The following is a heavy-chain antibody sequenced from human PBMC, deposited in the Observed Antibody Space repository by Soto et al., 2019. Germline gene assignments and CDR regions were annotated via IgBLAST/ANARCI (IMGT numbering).Heavy chain of an antibody. CDR1: GYNFTSYW. Sequence: GESLKISCKGSGYNFTSYWINWVRQMPGKGLEWMGRVDPSDSYINYSPSFQGHVTISADKSTNTAYLQWSSLKASDTAIYYCARRGYCTSTSCYAMRYFGMDVWGEGTTVTVSS. CDR3: ARRGYCTSTSCYAMRYFGMDV. J-gene: IGHJ6*04. D-gene: IGHD2-2*01. V-gene: IGHV5-10-1*01. CDR2: VDPSDSYI.